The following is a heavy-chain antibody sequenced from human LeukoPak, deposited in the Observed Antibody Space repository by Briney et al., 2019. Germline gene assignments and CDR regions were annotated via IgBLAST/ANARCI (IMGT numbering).Heavy chain of an antibody. J-gene: IGHJ4*02. D-gene: IGHD6-6*01. V-gene: IGHV3-9*01. CDR3: AKVWEQLVLGMGGFDY. CDR2: ISWNSGSI. CDR1: GFTFDDYA. Sequence: SGGSLRLSCAASGFTFDDYAMHWVRQAPGKGLEWVSGISWNSGSIGYADSVKGRFTISRDNAKNSLYLQMNSLRAEDTAVYYCAKVWEQLVLGMGGFDYWGQGTLVTVSS.